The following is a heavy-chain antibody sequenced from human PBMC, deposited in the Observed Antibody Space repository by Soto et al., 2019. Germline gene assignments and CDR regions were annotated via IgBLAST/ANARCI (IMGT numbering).Heavy chain of an antibody. Sequence: GRSLRLSCAASGFTFSSYAMSWVRQAPGKGLEWVSAISGSGGSTYYADSVKGRFTISRDNSKNTLYLQMNSLRAEDTAVYYCAKDMAPGVAAPIDYWGQGTLVTV. J-gene: IGHJ4*02. CDR1: GFTFSSYA. CDR3: AKDMAPGVAAPIDY. CDR2: ISGSGGST. D-gene: IGHD6-6*01. V-gene: IGHV3-23*01.